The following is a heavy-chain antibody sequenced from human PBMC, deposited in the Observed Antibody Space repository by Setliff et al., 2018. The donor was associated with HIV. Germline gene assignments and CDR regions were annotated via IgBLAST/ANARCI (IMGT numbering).Heavy chain of an antibody. V-gene: IGHV1-24*01. CDR2: SDAEDGES. CDR3: ATVPLGDWSFDS. D-gene: IGHD3-9*01. CDR1: GYPLSELS. Sequence: GASVKVSCKVSGYPLSELSIHWVRQAPGKGLEWMGGSDAEDGESVYAQKFQDRVTMTEDRSTETAYMELSSLRSEDTAVYYCATVPLGDWSFDSWGQGTLVTVSS. J-gene: IGHJ4*02.